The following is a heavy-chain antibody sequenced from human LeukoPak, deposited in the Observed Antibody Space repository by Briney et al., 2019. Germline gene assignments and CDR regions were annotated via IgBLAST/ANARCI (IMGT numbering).Heavy chain of an antibody. CDR1: GFSFSTYS. D-gene: IGHD1-1*01. Sequence: GGSLRLSCTASGFSFSTYSMNWVRQAPGKGLEWVSYIVGSSSNIYYADSVKGRFTISRDNAKNSLYLQMDSLRAEDTAVYYCATDSPETAAFDYWGQGTLVTVSS. CDR2: IVGSSSNI. J-gene: IGHJ4*02. CDR3: ATDSPETAAFDY. V-gene: IGHV3-48*04.